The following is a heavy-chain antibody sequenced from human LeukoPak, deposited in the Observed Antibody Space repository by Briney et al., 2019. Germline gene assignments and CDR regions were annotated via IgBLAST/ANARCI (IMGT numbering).Heavy chain of an antibody. D-gene: IGHD2-21*01. J-gene: IGHJ4*02. V-gene: IGHV1-46*01. Sequence: ASVTVSCKATGYTFTNYYMHWVRRAPGQGLEWMGLINPTGSGTNYAQKFRGRVTMTRDTSTTTVYMELSSLTSEDTAVYYCAREEYGGYFDYWGQGTLVTVST. CDR1: GYTFTNYY. CDR2: INPTGSGT. CDR3: AREEYGGYFDY.